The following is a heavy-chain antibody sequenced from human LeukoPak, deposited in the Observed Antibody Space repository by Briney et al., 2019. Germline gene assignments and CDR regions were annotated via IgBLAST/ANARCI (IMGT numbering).Heavy chain of an antibody. CDR3: AKSEYSSSFGAFDI. CDR2: ISWNSGSI. J-gene: IGHJ3*02. CDR1: GCTFSSYA. D-gene: IGHD6-6*01. Sequence: GGSLRLSCAASGCTFSSYAMSWVRQAPGKWLEWVSGISWNSGSIGYADSVKGRFTISRDNAKNSLYLQMNSLRAEDMALYYCAKSEYSSSFGAFDIWGQGTMVTVSS. V-gene: IGHV3-9*03.